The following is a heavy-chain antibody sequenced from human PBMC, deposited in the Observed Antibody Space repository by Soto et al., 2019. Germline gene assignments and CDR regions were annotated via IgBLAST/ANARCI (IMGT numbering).Heavy chain of an antibody. CDR2: ISGSGDTT. J-gene: IGHJ4*02. CDR1: GFTFSNYA. CDR3: ARDPVTSD. V-gene: IGHV3-23*01. Sequence: GGSLRLSCAASGFTFSNYAMSWVRQAPGKGLEWVSGISGSGDTTYYADSVRGRFTISRDNAGNSIYLQMNNLRAEDTAMYYCARDPVTSDWGQGTLVTVSS.